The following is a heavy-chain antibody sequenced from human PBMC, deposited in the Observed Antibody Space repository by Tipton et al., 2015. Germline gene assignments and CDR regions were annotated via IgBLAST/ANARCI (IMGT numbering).Heavy chain of an antibody. CDR1: GYRFNHFW. J-gene: IGHJ4*02. V-gene: IGHV5-51*01. Sequence: QLVQSGGEVKKPGESLKISCKASGYRFNHFWIGWVRQMPGKGLEWMGIIYPGDSDTRYSPSFQGQVTISVDKSISTAYLQWSSLKASDTAMYYCARLGNLDWGDYWGQGTLVTVSS. CDR3: ARLGNLDWGDY. CDR2: IYPGDSDT. D-gene: IGHD7-27*01.